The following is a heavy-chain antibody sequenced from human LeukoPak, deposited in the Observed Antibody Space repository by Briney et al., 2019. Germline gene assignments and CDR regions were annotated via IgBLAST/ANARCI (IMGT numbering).Heavy chain of an antibody. Sequence: PGGSLRLSCADSQFTFNGSWMNWVRQATGKGLEWVANMDPTGSQKRYVDSVRGRFTISKDNSGASLYLDMHSLRAEDTAIYYCAIWTSGNYWGRGTLVTVSS. CDR2: MDPTGSQK. CDR1: QFTFNGSW. D-gene: IGHD1-1*01. J-gene: IGHJ4*02. V-gene: IGHV3-7*01. CDR3: AIWTSGNY.